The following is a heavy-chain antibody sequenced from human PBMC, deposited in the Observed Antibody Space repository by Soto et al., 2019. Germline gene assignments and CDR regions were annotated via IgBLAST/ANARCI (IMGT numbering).Heavy chain of an antibody. CDR3: ALGISGKPSLDYYGLDV. CDR2: TSAHNGNA. V-gene: IGHV1-18*01. Sequence: GASVKVSCKASGYTFTNYGINWVRQAPGQGLEWMGWTSAHNGNADYTQHFQGRVTMTIDTSTSTAYMDLRSLRSDDTAVYYCALGISGKPSLDYYGLDVWGQGTTVTVSS. J-gene: IGHJ6*02. D-gene: IGHD1-20*01. CDR1: GYTFTNYG.